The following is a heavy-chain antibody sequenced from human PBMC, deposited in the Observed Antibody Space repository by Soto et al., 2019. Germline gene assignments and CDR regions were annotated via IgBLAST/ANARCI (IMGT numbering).Heavy chain of an antibody. Sequence: PGGSLRLSCAASGFTFSSYSMNWVRQAPGKGLEWVSSISSSSSYIYYAESVKGRFTISRDNAKNSLYLQMNSLRAEDTAVYYCARDPGYGSPGHFDYWGQGTLVTVSS. V-gene: IGHV3-21*01. CDR2: ISSSSSYI. CDR1: GFTFSSYS. D-gene: IGHD1-26*01. J-gene: IGHJ4*02. CDR3: ARDPGYGSPGHFDY.